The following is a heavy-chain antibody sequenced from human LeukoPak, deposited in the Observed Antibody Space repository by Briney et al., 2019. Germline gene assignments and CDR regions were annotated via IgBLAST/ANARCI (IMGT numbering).Heavy chain of an antibody. Sequence: SETLSLTCTVSGGSISSGGYSWSWIRQHPGKGLEWIGYIHYSGSTYYNPSLKSRVTISVDTSKNHFSLKLSAVTAADAAVYYCAEVVVGATVFDYWGQGTLVTVSS. J-gene: IGHJ4*02. D-gene: IGHD1-26*01. V-gene: IGHV4-31*03. CDR1: GGSISSGGYS. CDR3: AEVVVGATVFDY. CDR2: IHYSGST.